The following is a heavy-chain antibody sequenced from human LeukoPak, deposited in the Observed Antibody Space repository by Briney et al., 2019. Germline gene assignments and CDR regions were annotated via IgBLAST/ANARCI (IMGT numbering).Heavy chain of an antibody. V-gene: IGHV3-53*01. D-gene: IGHD3/OR15-3a*01. CDR2: IYSAGST. Sequence: GGSLRLSCAASGFTVSSNYMNWVRQAPGKGLEWVSLIYSAGSTDSADSVKGRLTISRDNSKNMLYLQMNFLRAEDTAVYYCARVDLNGMLDYWGQGTLVTVSS. J-gene: IGHJ4*02. CDR1: GFTVSSNY. CDR3: ARVDLNGMLDY.